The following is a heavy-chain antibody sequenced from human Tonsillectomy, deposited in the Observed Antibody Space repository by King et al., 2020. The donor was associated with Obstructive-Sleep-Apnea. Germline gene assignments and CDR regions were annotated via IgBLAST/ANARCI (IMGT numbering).Heavy chain of an antibody. CDR1: GYTFSTYG. CDR3: ARDRELGISAFDI. V-gene: IGHV1-18*01. Sequence: QLVQSGAEVKKPGASVKVSCKASGYTFSTYGLSWVRQAPGQGLEWKGWISPYNGNTNYAQNLQGRVTMTTDTSTSTAYMDLRSLRSDDTAVYYCARDRELGISAFDIWGQGTMVTVSS. D-gene: IGHD7-27*01. J-gene: IGHJ3*02. CDR2: ISPYNGNT.